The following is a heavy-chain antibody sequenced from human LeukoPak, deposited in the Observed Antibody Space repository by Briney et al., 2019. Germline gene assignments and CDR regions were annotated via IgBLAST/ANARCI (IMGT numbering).Heavy chain of an antibody. CDR2: ISSSGSYI. Sequence: TGGSLRLSCAASGFTFSSYSMNWVRQAPGKGLEWVSSISSSGSYIYYADSVKGRFTISRDNAKNSLYLQMNSLRAEDTAVYYCARTITMIVVVSDAFDIWGQGTMVTVSS. D-gene: IGHD3-22*01. CDR1: GFTFSSYS. CDR3: ARTITMIVVVSDAFDI. J-gene: IGHJ3*02. V-gene: IGHV3-21*01.